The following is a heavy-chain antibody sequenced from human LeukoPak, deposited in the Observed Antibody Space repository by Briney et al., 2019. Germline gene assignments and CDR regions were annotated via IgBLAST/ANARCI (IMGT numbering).Heavy chain of an antibody. J-gene: IGHJ4*02. D-gene: IGHD3-16*02. Sequence: SETLSLTCTVSGGSISSYYWSWIRQPPGKGLEWIGYIYYSGSTNYNPSLKSRVTISVDTSKNQFSLKLSSVTAADTAVYYCARDRSRYDYVWGSYRGPSLFGYWGQGTLVTVSS. CDR2: IYYSGST. V-gene: IGHV4-59*01. CDR1: GGSISSYY. CDR3: ARDRSRYDYVWGSYRGPSLFGY.